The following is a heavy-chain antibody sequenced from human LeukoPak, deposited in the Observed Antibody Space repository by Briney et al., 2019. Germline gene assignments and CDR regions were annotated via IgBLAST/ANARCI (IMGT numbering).Heavy chain of an antibody. D-gene: IGHD6-19*01. CDR1: GFTFSSFG. J-gene: IGHJ6*03. CDR2: IKQDGSEK. CDR3: AREASDWNYYYYLDV. Sequence: GGSLRLSCAASGFTFSSFGMHWVRQAPGKGLEWVANIKQDGSEKYYVDSVKGRFTISRDNAKNSLFLQMNSLRAEDTAVYYCAREASDWNYYYYLDVWGKGTTVTISS. V-gene: IGHV3-7*01.